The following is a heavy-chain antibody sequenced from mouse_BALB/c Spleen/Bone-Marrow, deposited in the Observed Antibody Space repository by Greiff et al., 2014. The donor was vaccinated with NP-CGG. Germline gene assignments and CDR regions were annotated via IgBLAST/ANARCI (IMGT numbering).Heavy chain of an antibody. CDR2: ISSGGHDT. V-gene: IGHV5-6-4*01. Sequence: EVKLMESGGGLVKPGGSLKLSCAASGFTFSAYSMSWVRQTPEKRLEWVATISSGGHDTYYPDSVKGRFTISRDNAKNTLHLQMNGLKSVDSAVYYCSKDGGYDYSYYFDYWGQGTTLTVSS. CDR3: SKDGGYDYSYYFDY. CDR1: GFTFSAYS. D-gene: IGHD2-4*01. J-gene: IGHJ2*01.